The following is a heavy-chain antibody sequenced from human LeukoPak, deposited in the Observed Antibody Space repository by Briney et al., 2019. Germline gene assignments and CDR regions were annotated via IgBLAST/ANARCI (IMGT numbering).Heavy chain of an antibody. CDR1: GGSIHNNY. V-gene: IGHV4-59*01. D-gene: IGHD3-9*01. CDR2: IYYSGST. J-gene: IGHJ5*02. Sequence: SETLSLTCTVSGGSIHNNYWSWIRQPPGKGLEWIGYIYYSGSTNYNPSLKSRVTISVDTSKNQFSLKLSSVTAADTAVYYCARSGNYDLLTGYWDCFDPWGQGTLVTVSS. CDR3: ARSGNYDLLTGYWDCFDP.